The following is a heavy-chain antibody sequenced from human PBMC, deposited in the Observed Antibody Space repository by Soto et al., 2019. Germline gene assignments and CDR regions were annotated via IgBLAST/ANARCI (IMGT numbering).Heavy chain of an antibody. J-gene: IGHJ4*02. V-gene: IGHV3-7*01. Sequence: GESLKISCAASGFTFSSYWMSWVRQAPGKGLEWVANIKQDGSEKYYVDSVKGRFTISRDNAKNSLYLQMNSLRVEDTAVYYCAQLEWLLYYFDYWGQGTLVTVSS. CDR1: GFTFSSYW. CDR2: IKQDGSEK. D-gene: IGHD3-3*01. CDR3: AQLEWLLYYFDY.